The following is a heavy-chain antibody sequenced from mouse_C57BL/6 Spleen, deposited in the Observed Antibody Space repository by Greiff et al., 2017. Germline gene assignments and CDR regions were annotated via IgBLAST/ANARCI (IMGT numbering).Heavy chain of an antibody. Sequence: VQLQQSGAELAKPGASVKLSCKASGYTFTSYWMHWVKPRPGQGLAWIGYLTPSSGYTTYNQKFKDKATLTADKYSSTAYMQMSSLTYEDSAVYYCARNGAVTTVVARWYCDVWGTGTTVTVAS. J-gene: IGHJ1*03. CDR1: GYTFTSYW. V-gene: IGHV1-7*01. CDR2: LTPSSGYT. CDR3: ARNGAVTTVVARWYCDV. D-gene: IGHD1-1*01.